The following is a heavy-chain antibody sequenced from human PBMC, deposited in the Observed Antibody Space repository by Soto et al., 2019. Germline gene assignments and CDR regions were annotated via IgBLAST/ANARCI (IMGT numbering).Heavy chain of an antibody. CDR2: IYYRGNT. J-gene: IGHJ6*02. D-gene: IGHD3-16*01. V-gene: IGHV4-31*03. CDR1: GGSISSDDYY. Sequence: SETLSRTCTVSGGSISSDDYYWNWIRQRPGKGLEWIGNIYYRGNTNYNPSLKSRIIMSMDMSENQFSLKLTSVTAADTAVYYCARGWDYYGIDVLGQGTTVTVSS. CDR3: ARGWDYYGIDV.